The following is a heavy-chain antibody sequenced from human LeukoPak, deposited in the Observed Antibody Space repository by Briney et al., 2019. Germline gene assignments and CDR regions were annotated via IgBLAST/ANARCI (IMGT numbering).Heavy chain of an antibody. CDR2: INPSGGST. V-gene: IGHV1-46*01. CDR1: GYTFTSYY. J-gene: IGHJ4*02. CDR3: AREVGVRWTNPGYFDY. Sequence: VASVKVSCKASGYTFTSYYMHWVRQAPGQGLEWMGIINPSGGSTSYAQKFQGRVTMTRDTSTSTVYMELSSLRSEDTAVYYCAREVGVRWTNPGYFDYWGQGTLVTVSS. D-gene: IGHD4-23*01.